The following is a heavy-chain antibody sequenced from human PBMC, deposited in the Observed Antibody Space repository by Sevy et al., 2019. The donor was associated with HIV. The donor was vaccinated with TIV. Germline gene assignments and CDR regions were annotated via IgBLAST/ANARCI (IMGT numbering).Heavy chain of an antibody. J-gene: IGHJ6*02. D-gene: IGHD3-9*01. CDR2: ISGSGGST. CDR3: AKDSISGILSGYYSYYYGMDV. V-gene: IGHV3-23*01. CDR1: GFTFSSYA. Sequence: GGSLRLSCAASGFTFSSYAMSWVRQAPGKGLEWVSAISGSGGSTYYADSVKGRFTISRDNYKNTPYLQMNSLRAEDTAVYYCAKDSISGILSGYYSYYYGMDVWGQGTTVTVSS.